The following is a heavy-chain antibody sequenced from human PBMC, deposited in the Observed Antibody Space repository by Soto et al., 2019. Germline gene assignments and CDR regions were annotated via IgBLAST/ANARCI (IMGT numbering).Heavy chain of an antibody. Sequence: PSETLSLTCAVYGGSFIGYYWSWIRQPPGKGLEWIGEINHSGSTNYNPSLKSRVTISVDTSKNQFSLKLSSVTAADTAVYYCARLTAAGKVDYWGQGTLVTVSS. D-gene: IGHD6-13*01. CDR1: GGSFIGYY. CDR2: INHSGST. V-gene: IGHV4-34*01. CDR3: ARLTAAGKVDY. J-gene: IGHJ4*02.